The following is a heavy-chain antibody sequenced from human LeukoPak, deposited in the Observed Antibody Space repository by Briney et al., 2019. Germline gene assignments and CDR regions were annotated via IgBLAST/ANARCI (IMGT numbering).Heavy chain of an antibody. D-gene: IGHD3-22*01. CDR1: GFTFSSYS. J-gene: IGHJ4*02. V-gene: IGHV3-48*04. Sequence: GGSLRLSCAASGFTFSSYSMNRVRQAPGKGLEWVSYISSSSSTIYYADSVKGRFTISRDNAKNSLYLQMNSLRAEDTAVYYCAKDGSYYDSSGKEDFDYWGQGTLVTVSS. CDR2: ISSSSSTI. CDR3: AKDGSYYDSSGKEDFDY.